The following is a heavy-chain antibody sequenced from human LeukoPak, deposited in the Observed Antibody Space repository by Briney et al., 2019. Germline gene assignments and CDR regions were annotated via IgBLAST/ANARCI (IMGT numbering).Heavy chain of an antibody. D-gene: IGHD4-17*01. CDR1: GYTFTGYY. J-gene: IGHJ4*02. CDR2: INPNSGGT. Sequence: ASVKVSCKASGYTFTGYYMHWVRQAPGQGLEWMGWINPNSGGTNYAQKFQGRVTMTRDTSISTAYMELSRLRSDDTAVCYCARDKQTTVTTYPTFDYWGQGTLVTVSS. CDR3: ARDKQTTVTTYPTFDY. V-gene: IGHV1-2*02.